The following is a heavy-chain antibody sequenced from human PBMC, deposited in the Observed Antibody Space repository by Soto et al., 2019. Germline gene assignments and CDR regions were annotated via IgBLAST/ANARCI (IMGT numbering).Heavy chain of an antibody. CDR3: ARGSAFIGLDY. V-gene: IGHV3-21*01. Sequence: GGSLRLSCAVSGFIFSRYSMNWVRQAPGKGLEWVSSIGTSGSYIYDTDSVKGQFTISRDNTKDSLYLQMNSLRAEDTAIYYCARGSAFIGLDYWGQGTPVTVSS. D-gene: IGHD1-26*01. J-gene: IGHJ4*02. CDR1: GFIFSRYS. CDR2: IGTSGSYI.